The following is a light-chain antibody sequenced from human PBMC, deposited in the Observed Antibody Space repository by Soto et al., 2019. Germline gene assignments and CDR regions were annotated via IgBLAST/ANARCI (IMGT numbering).Light chain of an antibody. CDR1: RTLRTSY. V-gene: IGKV3-20*01. J-gene: IGKJ1*01. Sequence: DNVLTQSPGSLSLSPGEGATLSCRASRTLRTSYLAWYQQKPGLAPRLLIFGASHRATGVPDRFSGSGSGTDFILTITRVEPEDFAVYYCQQYATSPPTFGQGARVEIK. CDR3: QQYATSPPT. CDR2: GAS.